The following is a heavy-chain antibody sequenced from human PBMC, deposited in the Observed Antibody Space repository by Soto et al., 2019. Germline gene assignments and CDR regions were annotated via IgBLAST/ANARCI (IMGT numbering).Heavy chain of an antibody. Sequence: QVQLVESGGGVVQPGRSLRLSCAASGFTFSSYGMHWVRQAPGKGLEWVAVIWYDGSNKYYADSVKGRFTISRDNSXTTLYLQMNSLRAEDTAVYYCARDRARYGSGSYYAYWGQGTLVTVSS. CDR2: IWYDGSNK. CDR3: ARDRARYGSGSYYAY. D-gene: IGHD3-10*01. CDR1: GFTFSSYG. J-gene: IGHJ4*02. V-gene: IGHV3-33*01.